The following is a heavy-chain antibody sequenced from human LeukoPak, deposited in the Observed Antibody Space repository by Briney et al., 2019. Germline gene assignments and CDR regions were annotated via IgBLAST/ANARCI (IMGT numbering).Heavy chain of an antibody. CDR1: GYSFTSHD. CDR2: MNPNSGNT. V-gene: IGHV1-8*03. J-gene: IGHJ5*02. Sequence: ASVKVSCKASGYSFTSHDINWVRQAAGQGLERMGWMNPNSGNTGYAQKFQGRVTITRNTSISTAYMELSSLRSEDTAVYYCARGHMSLETYYDFWSGYVEFDPWGQGTLVTVSS. CDR3: ARGHMSLETYYDFWSGYVEFDP. D-gene: IGHD3-3*01.